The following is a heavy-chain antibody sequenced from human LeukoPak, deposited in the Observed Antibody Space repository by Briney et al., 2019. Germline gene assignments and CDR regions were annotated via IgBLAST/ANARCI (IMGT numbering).Heavy chain of an antibody. V-gene: IGHV4-61*02. CDR2: IYTSGST. Sequence: SQTLSLTCTVSGGSISSGSYFWNWIRQPAGKGLEWIGRIYTSGSTNYNPSLKSRVTISVDTSKNQFSLKLSSVTAADTAMYYCARGGGYWGQGTLVTVSS. J-gene: IGHJ4*02. CDR1: GGSISSGSYF. D-gene: IGHD3-16*01. CDR3: ARGGGY.